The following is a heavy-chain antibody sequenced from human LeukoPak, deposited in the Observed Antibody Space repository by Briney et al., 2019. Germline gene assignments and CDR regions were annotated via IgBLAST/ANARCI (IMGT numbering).Heavy chain of an antibody. Sequence: GGSLRLSCAASGFIFSSYWMHWVRQAPGKGLVWVSRINSDGSSTTYADSVKGRFTISRDNAKNLLFLQMNSLRAEDTAVYYCAKVASIAAAGEFGSWGQGTLVTVSS. CDR3: AKVASIAAAGEFGS. V-gene: IGHV3-74*01. CDR2: INSDGSST. J-gene: IGHJ4*02. CDR1: GFIFSSYW. D-gene: IGHD6-13*01.